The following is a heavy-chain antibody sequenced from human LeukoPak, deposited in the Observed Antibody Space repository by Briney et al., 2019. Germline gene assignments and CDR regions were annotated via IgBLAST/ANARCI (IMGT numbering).Heavy chain of an antibody. D-gene: IGHD3-22*01. CDR3: ARDPDDRVVAPDDAFDI. CDR1: GYTFTSYA. V-gene: IGHV1-69*13. J-gene: IGHJ3*02. Sequence: ASVKVSCKASGYTFTSYAISWVRQAPGQGLEWMGGIIPIFGTANYAQKFQGRVTITADESTSTAYMELSSLRSEDTAVYYCARDPDDRVVAPDDAFDIWGQGTMVTVSS. CDR2: IIPIFGTA.